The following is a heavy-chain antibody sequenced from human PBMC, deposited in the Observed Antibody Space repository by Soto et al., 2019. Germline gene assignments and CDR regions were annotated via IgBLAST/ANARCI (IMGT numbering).Heavy chain of an antibody. Sequence: EVQLVESGGGLVKPGGSLRLSCAASGFTFSSYSMNWVRQAPGKGLEWVSSISSSSSYIYYADSVKGGFTISRDNAKNSLYLQMNSLRAEDTAVYYCAREDCSGGSCYSFAFDIWGQGTMVTVSS. CDR2: ISSSSSYI. CDR1: GFTFSSYS. J-gene: IGHJ3*02. V-gene: IGHV3-21*01. CDR3: AREDCSGGSCYSFAFDI. D-gene: IGHD2-15*01.